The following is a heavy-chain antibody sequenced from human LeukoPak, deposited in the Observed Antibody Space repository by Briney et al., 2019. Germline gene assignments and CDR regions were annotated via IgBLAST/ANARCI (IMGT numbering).Heavy chain of an antibody. J-gene: IGHJ5*02. CDR2: IKQDGSDK. Sequence: GGSLILSCAASGFTFSRYWMSWVRQAPGKGLEWVANIKQDGSDKYYVDSVKGRFTISRDNAKNSLYLHMNSLRAEDTAVYYCARDVPLLDGSGSYYNPYEIVGNWFDPWGQGTLVTVSS. V-gene: IGHV3-7*04. CDR3: ARDVPLLDGSGSYYNPYEIVGNWFDP. D-gene: IGHD3-10*01. CDR1: GFTFSRYW.